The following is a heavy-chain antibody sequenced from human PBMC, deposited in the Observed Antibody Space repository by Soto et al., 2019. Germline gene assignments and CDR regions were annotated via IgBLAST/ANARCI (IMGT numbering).Heavy chain of an antibody. V-gene: IGHV1-69*01. D-gene: IGHD2-15*01. CDR1: GGTFSSYA. J-gene: IGHJ4*02. CDR3: ARRLVVAATNIFDY. Sequence: QVQLVQSGAEVKKPGSSVKVSCKASGGTFSSYAISWVRQAPGQGLEWMGGIIPIFGTANYAQKFQGRVTITADESTSTADMELSSLRSEDTAVYYCARRLVVAATNIFDYWGQGTLVTVSS. CDR2: IIPIFGTA.